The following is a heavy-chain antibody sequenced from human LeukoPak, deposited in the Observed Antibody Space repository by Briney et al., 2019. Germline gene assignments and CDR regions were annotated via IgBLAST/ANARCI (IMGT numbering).Heavy chain of an antibody. J-gene: IGHJ4*02. CDR1: GFTFSNYW. D-gene: IGHD3-16*01. CDR3: VRDLILVWTPGDDFDH. V-gene: IGHV3-74*01. Sequence: PGGSLRRSCAASGFTFSNYWMHWVRQAPGKGLEWVSRINEYGTTITYADSVKGRFTISRENARNTLFLQMNSLTPEDTAVYYCVRDLILVWTPGDDFDHWGQGTLVTVSS. CDR2: INEYGTTI.